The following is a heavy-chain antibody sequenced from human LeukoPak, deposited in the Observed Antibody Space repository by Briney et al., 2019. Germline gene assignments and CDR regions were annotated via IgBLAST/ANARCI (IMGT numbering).Heavy chain of an antibody. D-gene: IGHD4-17*01. CDR1: GFTFSSYA. Sequence: GASLRLSCAASGFTFSSYAMSWVRQAPGKGLEWVSAISGSGGSTYYADSVKGRFTISRDNSKNTLYLQMNSLRAEDTAVYYCAKGTDYGDYPDYWGQGILVTVSS. CDR2: ISGSGGST. CDR3: AKGTDYGDYPDY. V-gene: IGHV3-23*01. J-gene: IGHJ4*02.